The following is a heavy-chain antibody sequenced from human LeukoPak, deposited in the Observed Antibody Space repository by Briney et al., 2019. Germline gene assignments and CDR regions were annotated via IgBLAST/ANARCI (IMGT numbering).Heavy chain of an antibody. V-gene: IGHV3-23*01. CDR1: GFTFNNYA. CDR3: ARDKLLYEKLYYYGMDV. Sequence: GGSLRLSCAASGFTFNNYALTWVRQTPGKGLECVSAISGDGVSPYYADSVRGRFTISRDNSKNTLYLQMNSLRAEDTAVYYCARDKLLYEKLYYYGMDVWGQGTTVTVSS. D-gene: IGHD2-2*02. CDR2: ISGDGVSP. J-gene: IGHJ6*02.